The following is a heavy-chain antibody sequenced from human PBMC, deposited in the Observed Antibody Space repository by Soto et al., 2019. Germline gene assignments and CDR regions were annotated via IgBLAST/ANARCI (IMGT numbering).Heavy chain of an antibody. CDR1: GGSISTYD. CDR3: ARDDRQHTKYQATDH. Sequence: PSETLSLTCTVSGGSISTYDWNWIRQPPGKGLESIGDIYYSGSANYSPSLKRRGTIYVSTSTNEFYLKLSSVNAADTAIYYYARDDRQHTKYQATDHWGQGTPVTVSS. CDR2: IYYSGSA. V-gene: IGHV4-59*01. J-gene: IGHJ4*02. D-gene: IGHD2-2*01.